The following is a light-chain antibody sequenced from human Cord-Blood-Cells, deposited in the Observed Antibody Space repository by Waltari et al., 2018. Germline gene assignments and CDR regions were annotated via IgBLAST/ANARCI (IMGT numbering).Light chain of an antibody. V-gene: IGLV3-1*01. CDR1: KLGDKY. CDR2: QDS. J-gene: IGLJ1*01. CDR3: QAWDSSTWV. Sequence: SYELTQPPSVSVSPGQTASITCSGDKLGDKYACWYQQKPGQSPVLVIYQDSKRPSGIPERFSGSNSGNTATLTISRTQAMDEADYYCQAWDSSTWVFGTGTKVTVL.